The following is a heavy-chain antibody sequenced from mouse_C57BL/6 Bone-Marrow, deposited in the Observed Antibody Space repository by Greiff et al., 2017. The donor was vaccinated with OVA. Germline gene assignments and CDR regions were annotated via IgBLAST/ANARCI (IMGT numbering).Heavy chain of an antibody. Sequence: VQLQQSGAELVKPGASVKISCKASGYAFSSYWMNWVKLRPGKGLEWIGQIYPGDGDTNYNGKFKGKATLTADKSSSTAYMQLSSLTSEDSAVYFSARGIYYDYGRFAYWGQGTLVTVSA. CDR3: ARGIYYDYGRFAY. CDR1: GYAFSSYW. D-gene: IGHD2-4*01. V-gene: IGHV1-80*01. CDR2: IYPGDGDT. J-gene: IGHJ3*01.